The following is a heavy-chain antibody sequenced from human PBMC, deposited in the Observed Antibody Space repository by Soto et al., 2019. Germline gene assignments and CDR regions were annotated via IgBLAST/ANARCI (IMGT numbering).Heavy chain of an antibody. V-gene: IGHV3-30-3*01. J-gene: IGHJ4*02. CDR3: ASDPLAVTGSFVDY. D-gene: IGHD3-9*01. Sequence: GGSLSLSCVASGLTFNIFAFHWVRQAPGKGLEWLSVISYDGREIHYSESVKGRFTISRDSSTNTVYLEMNSLRYEDTAVYYCASDPLAVTGSFVDYWGQGTLVTVSS. CDR2: ISYDGREI. CDR1: GLTFNIFA.